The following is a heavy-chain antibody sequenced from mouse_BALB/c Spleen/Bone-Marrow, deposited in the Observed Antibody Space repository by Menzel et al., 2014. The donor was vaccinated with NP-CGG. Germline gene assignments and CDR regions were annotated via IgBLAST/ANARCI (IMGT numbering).Heavy chain of an antibody. J-gene: IGHJ4*01. Sequence: EVHLVESGGGLVQPGGSRKLSCAGSGFTFSSFGMHWVRQAPEKGLEWVAYISSGSSTIYYADTMKGRFTISRDNPKNTKFPQMPSLRYEDTAMYYCERRPYYGNLYAVDYWGQGTSVTVSS. V-gene: IGHV5-17*02. CDR2: ISSGSSTI. CDR1: GFTFSSFG. CDR3: ERRPYYGNLYAVDY. D-gene: IGHD2-10*01.